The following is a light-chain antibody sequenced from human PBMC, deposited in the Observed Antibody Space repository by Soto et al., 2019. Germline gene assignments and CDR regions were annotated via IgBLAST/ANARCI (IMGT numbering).Light chain of an antibody. CDR3: SSYTRSSAPYV. J-gene: IGLJ1*01. V-gene: IGLV2-14*01. CDR1: SSDVGAYNY. Sequence: QAVRTQPASVTGSPGQAITISCTGTSSDVGAYNYVSWYQQHPDKAPKLMIYAVSNRPSGVSNRFSGSKSGNTASLTIFGLQAEDEADYYCSSYTRSSAPYVFGTGTKVTVL. CDR2: AVS.